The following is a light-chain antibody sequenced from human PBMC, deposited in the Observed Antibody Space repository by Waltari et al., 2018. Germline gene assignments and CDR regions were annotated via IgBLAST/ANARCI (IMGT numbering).Light chain of an antibody. CDR1: SSDVGGYKY. CDR3: SSYAGSNNV. V-gene: IGLV2-14*01. J-gene: IGLJ1*01. Sequence: QSALTQPASVSGSPGQSITISCTGTSSDVGGYKYVSWYQQHPGKAPKLMIYDVSERPSGVSNRFSGSKSANTASLTVSGLQAEDEADYYCSSYAGSNNVLGTGTKVTVL. CDR2: DVS.